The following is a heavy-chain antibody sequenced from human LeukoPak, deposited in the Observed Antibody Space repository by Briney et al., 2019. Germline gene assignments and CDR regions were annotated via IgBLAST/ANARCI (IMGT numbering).Heavy chain of an antibody. Sequence: GGSLRLSCAASGFTFTNYRMTWVRQAPGKGLEWVSSISSTSGYIFYADSVQGRFTISRDHAKSSLYLQMNSLRAEDTAVYYCARVILSYSSSSWLHWFDPWGQGTLVTVSS. CDR1: GFTFTNYR. V-gene: IGHV3-21*01. CDR2: ISSTSGYI. J-gene: IGHJ5*02. CDR3: ARVILSYSSSSWLHWFDP. D-gene: IGHD6-13*01.